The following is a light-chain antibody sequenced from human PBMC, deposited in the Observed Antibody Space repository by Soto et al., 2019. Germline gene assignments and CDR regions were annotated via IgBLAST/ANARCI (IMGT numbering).Light chain of an antibody. CDR3: LSFDSSLSVV. V-gene: IGLV1-40*01. CDR1: SSNIGAGYD. J-gene: IGLJ2*01. Sequence: VLTQPPSVSGAPGQRVTISCTGSSSNIGAGYDVPWYQQLPGRAPKLLIYGNTNRPSGVPDRFSGSKSGTSASLAITGLQAEDEADYYCLSFDSSLSVVFGGGTKLTVL. CDR2: GNT.